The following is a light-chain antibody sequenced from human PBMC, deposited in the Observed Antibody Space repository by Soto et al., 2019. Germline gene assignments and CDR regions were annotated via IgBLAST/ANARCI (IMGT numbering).Light chain of an antibody. J-gene: IGLJ3*02. V-gene: IGLV1-36*01. CDR1: SSNIGNNA. CDR3: CSYAGSYTLV. CDR2: YDD. Sequence: QSVLTQPPSVSEAPRQRVTISCSGSSSNIGNNAVVWFQQLPGKAPKLLIYYDDLVPSGVSDRFSGSRSGTSASLAIRGLQSEDEADYYCCSYAGSYTLVFGGGTKLTVL.